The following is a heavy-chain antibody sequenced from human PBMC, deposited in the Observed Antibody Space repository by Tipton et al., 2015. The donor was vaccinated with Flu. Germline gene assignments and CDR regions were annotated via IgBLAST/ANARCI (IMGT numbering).Heavy chain of an antibody. J-gene: IGHJ4*02. CDR3: TRALDY. V-gene: IGHV3-9*01. CDR2: ISWNSGSM. Sequence: SLRLSCAASGFSFDDYAMHWVRQAPGKGREWVSGISWNSGSMGYADSVKGRFTISRDNAKNSLYLQMNSLRAEDTAVYYCTRALDYWGQGTPVTVSS. CDR1: GFSFDDYA.